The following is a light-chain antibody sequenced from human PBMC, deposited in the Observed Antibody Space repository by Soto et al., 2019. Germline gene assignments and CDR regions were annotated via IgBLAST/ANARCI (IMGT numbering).Light chain of an antibody. J-gene: IGKJ2*02. V-gene: IGKV3-11*01. CDR2: DAS. CDR3: QQRSNWSWT. CDR1: QSFSSY. Sequence: EIVLTQSPATLSLSPGERATLSCRASQSFSSYLAWYQQKPGQAPRLLIYDASNRATGIPARFSGSGSGTDFTLTISSLEPEDFAVYYCQQRSNWSWTFGQGTKLEIK.